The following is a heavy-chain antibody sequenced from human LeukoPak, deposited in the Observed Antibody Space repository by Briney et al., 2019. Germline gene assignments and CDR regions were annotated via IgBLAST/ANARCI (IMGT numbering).Heavy chain of an antibody. CDR1: GGSIDSYY. Sequence: PSETLSLTCTVSGGSIDSYYWSWIRQPPGKGLEWIGYIYYTGSTEYHPSLKSRVTISLDTSKNQFSLKLTSVTAADTAVFYCARVYQSAEYYFDYWGQGNLVSVSS. CDR3: ARVYQSAEYYFDY. J-gene: IGHJ4*02. D-gene: IGHD2-2*01. CDR2: IYYTGST. V-gene: IGHV4-59*01.